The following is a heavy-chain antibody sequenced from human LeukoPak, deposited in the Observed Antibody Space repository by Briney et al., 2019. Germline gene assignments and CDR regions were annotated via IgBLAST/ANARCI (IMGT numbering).Heavy chain of an antibody. V-gene: IGHV4-34*01. Sequence: KTSETLSLTCAVYGGSFSGYYWSWIRQPPGKGLEWIGEINHSGSTNYNPSLRRRVTISVDTSKNQLSLKLSSVTAADTAVYYCAIHRGWLSKWDFDYWGQGTLVTVSS. D-gene: IGHD3-22*01. CDR2: INHSGST. CDR3: AIHRGWLSKWDFDY. J-gene: IGHJ4*02. CDR1: GGSFSGYY.